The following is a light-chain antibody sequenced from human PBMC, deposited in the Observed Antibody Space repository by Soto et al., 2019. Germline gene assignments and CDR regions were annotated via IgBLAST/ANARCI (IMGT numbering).Light chain of an antibody. CDR1: SSDVGRFEY. CDR3: FSYAGIYSYV. CDR2: DIT. Sequence: QSALTQPRSVSGSPGQSVTISCTGTSSDVGRFEYVSWYQQHPGEAPKVVVYDITKRPSGVPDRFSGSKSGNTASLTISGLQAEDEADYYCFSYAGIYSYVFGTGTKLTVL. J-gene: IGLJ1*01. V-gene: IGLV2-11*01.